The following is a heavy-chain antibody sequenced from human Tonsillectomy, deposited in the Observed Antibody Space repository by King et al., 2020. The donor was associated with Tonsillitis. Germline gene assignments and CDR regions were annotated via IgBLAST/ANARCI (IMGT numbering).Heavy chain of an antibody. V-gene: IGHV3-21*01. CDR2: ISSSSSYI. D-gene: IGHD1-1*01. CDR3: ARDGTERSGNWFDP. Sequence: VQLVESGGGLVKPGGSLTLSCAASGFTFSSYSMNWVRQAPGKGLEWVSSISSSSSYIYYADSVKGRFTISRDNAKNSLYLQMNSLRAEDTAVYYCARDGTERSGNWFDPWGQGTLVTVSS. CDR1: GFTFSSYS. J-gene: IGHJ5*02.